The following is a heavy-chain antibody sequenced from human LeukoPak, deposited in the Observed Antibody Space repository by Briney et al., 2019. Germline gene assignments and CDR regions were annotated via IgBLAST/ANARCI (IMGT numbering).Heavy chain of an antibody. D-gene: IGHD5-12*01. J-gene: IGHJ4*02. CDR3: ARGYSGYDFIIDY. CDR1: GGTFSSYA. Sequence: SVKVSCKASGGTFSSYAISWVRQAPGQGLEWMGGIIPIFGTANYAQKFQGKVTITADESTSTAYMELSSLRSEDTAVYYCARGYSGYDFIIDYWGQGTLVTVSS. CDR2: IIPIFGTA. V-gene: IGHV1-69*13.